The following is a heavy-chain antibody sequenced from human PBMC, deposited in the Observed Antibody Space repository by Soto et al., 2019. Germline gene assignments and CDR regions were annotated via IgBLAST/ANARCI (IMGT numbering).Heavy chain of an antibody. Sequence: GGSLRLSCAASGFTFSSYAMSWVRQAPGKGLEWVSAISGSGGSTYYTDSVKGRFTISRDNSKNTLYLQMNSLRAEDTAVYYCATRGDGWPPIDYWGQGTLVTVSS. CDR2: ISGSGGST. D-gene: IGHD6-19*01. J-gene: IGHJ4*02. CDR3: ATRGDGWPPIDY. CDR1: GFTFSSYA. V-gene: IGHV3-23*01.